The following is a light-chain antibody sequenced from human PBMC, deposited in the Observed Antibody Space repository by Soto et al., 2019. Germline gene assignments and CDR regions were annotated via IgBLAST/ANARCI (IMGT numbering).Light chain of an antibody. V-gene: IGKV3-11*01. CDR3: QQHTNWPLT. CDR2: DAS. Sequence: ENVWTQSPATLSLSPGEGATLSCRASHSVSTYLAWYQQKPGQTPRLLIYDASTRATGIPARFSGSGSGTDFTLNISSLEPEDFAVYYCQQHTNWPLTFGGGTKVDIK. J-gene: IGKJ4*01. CDR1: HSVSTY.